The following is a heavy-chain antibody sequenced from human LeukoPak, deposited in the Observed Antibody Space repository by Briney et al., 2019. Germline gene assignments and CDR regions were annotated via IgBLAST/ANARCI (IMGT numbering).Heavy chain of an antibody. CDR3: ARDRGYNY. Sequence: GGSLRLSCAASGFTFSSYWMSWVRQVPGKGPEWEANIDQDGSEKYYVDSVKGRFTISRDNAKNSLYLQMNSLRAEDTAVYYCARDRGYNYWGQGTLVTVSS. CDR2: IDQDGSEK. D-gene: IGHD5-18*01. J-gene: IGHJ4*02. V-gene: IGHV3-7*01. CDR1: GFTFSSYW.